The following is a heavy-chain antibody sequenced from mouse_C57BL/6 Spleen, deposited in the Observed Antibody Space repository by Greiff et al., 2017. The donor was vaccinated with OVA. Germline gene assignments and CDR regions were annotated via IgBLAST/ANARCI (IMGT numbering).Heavy chain of an antibody. CDR3: ARRVTTVVATDYAMDY. CDR1: GYTFTSYG. V-gene: IGHV1-81*01. Sequence: VQLQESGAELARPGASVKLSCKASGYTFTSYGISWVKQRTGQGLEWIGEIYPRSGNTYYNEKFKGKATLTADKSSSTAYMELRSLTSEDTAVYFGARRVTTVVATDYAMDYWGQGTSVTVSS. D-gene: IGHD1-1*01. CDR2: IYPRSGNT. J-gene: IGHJ4*01.